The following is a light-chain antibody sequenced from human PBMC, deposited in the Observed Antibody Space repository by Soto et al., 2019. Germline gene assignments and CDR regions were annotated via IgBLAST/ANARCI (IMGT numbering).Light chain of an antibody. CDR1: ISDVSGYNF. CDR2: DVS. Sequence: QSALTQPASVSGSPGLSITISCTGTISDVSGYNFVSWYQQYPGKAPKLMIYDVSNRPSGVPNRFSGSKSGNTASLTISGLQAEDEADYYCSSYTSSKTYVFGAGTKVTVL. CDR3: SSYTSSKTYV. V-gene: IGLV2-14*03. J-gene: IGLJ1*01.